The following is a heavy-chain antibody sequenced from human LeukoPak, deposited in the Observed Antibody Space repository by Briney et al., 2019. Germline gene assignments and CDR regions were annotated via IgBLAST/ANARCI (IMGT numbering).Heavy chain of an antibody. CDR3: ARDPPRGCSSTSCSGY. V-gene: IGHV3-21*01. D-gene: IGHD2-2*01. CDR1: GFTFSSYS. J-gene: IGHJ4*02. CDR2: ITSSSYI. Sequence: GGSLRLSCAASGFTFSSYSMNWVRRAPGKGLEWVSSITSSSYIYYADSVKGRFTISRDNAKNSLYLQMNSLRAEDTAVYYCARDPPRGCSSTSCSGYWGQGTLVTVSS.